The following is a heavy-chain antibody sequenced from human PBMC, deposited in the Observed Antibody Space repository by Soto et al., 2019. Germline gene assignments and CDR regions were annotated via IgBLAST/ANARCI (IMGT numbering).Heavy chain of an antibody. CDR3: ARVGYYYDSSGKRYYFDY. V-gene: IGHV4-34*01. D-gene: IGHD3-22*01. CDR2: INHSGST. Sequence: SETLSLTCAVYGGSFSGYYWSWIRQPPGKGLEWIGEINHSGSTNYNPSLKSRVTISVDTSKNQFSLKLSSVTAADTAVYYCARVGYYYDSSGKRYYFDYWGQGTLVTVSS. CDR1: GGSFSGYY. J-gene: IGHJ4*02.